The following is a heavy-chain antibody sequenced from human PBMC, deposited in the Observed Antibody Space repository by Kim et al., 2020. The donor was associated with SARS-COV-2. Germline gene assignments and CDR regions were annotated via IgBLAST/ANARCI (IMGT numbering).Heavy chain of an antibody. D-gene: IGHD3-9*01. J-gene: IGHJ6*02. CDR3: ATGGRPHDILTGYYWVVYYYGMDV. Sequence: GGSLRLSCAASGFTVSSNYMSWVRQAPGKGLEWVSVIYSGGSTYYADSVKGRFTISRDNSKNTLYLQMNSLRAEDTAVYYCATGGRPHDILTGYYWVVYYYGMDVWGQGTTVTVSS. V-gene: IGHV3-66*02. CDR1: GFTVSSNY. CDR2: IYSGGST.